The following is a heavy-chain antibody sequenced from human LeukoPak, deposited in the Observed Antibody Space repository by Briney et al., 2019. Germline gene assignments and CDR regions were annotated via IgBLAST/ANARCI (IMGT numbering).Heavy chain of an antibody. Sequence: SQTLSLTCAVSGGSISSGGYSWSWIRQPPGKGLEWIGYIYHSGSTYYNPSLKSRVTISVDTSKNQFSLKLSSVTAADTAVYYCARYVYGYSSSCLDYWGQGTLVTVSS. CDR1: GGSISSGGYS. D-gene: IGHD6-13*01. V-gene: IGHV4-30-2*01. J-gene: IGHJ4*02. CDR2: IYHSGST. CDR3: ARYVYGYSSSCLDY.